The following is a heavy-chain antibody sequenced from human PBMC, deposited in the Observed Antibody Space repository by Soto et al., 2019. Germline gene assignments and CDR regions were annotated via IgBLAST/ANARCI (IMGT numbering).Heavy chain of an antibody. J-gene: IGHJ3*01. CDR1: GYTFTSSV. CDR2: INAGNGYT. D-gene: IGHD6-19*01. V-gene: IGHV1-3*01. Sequence: QVQLVQSGAEVKEPGSSVTVSCTASGYTFTSSVIHWMRQAPGQWLDWMGWINAGNGYTKYSQRFQGRVTITRDTSANTAYMDLSSLTSEDTAVYYCARDPYTSGWHHDAFDLWGHGTMVTVSS. CDR3: ARDPYTSGWHHDAFDL.